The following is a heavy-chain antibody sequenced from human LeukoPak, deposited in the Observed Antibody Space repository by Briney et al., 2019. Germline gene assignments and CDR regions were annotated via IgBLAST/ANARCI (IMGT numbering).Heavy chain of an antibody. CDR2: IIPIFGTA. J-gene: IGHJ6*03. V-gene: IGHV1-69*05. CDR3: ARGLPDVDTAMVQPAYYYYYYMDV. D-gene: IGHD5-18*01. CDR1: GGTFSSYA. Sequence: GASVKVSCKASGGTFSSYAISWVRQAPGQGLEWMGRIIPIFGTANYAQKFQGRVTITTDESTSTAYMELSSPRSEDTAVYYCARGLPDVDTAMVQPAYYYYYYMDVWGKGTTVTVSS.